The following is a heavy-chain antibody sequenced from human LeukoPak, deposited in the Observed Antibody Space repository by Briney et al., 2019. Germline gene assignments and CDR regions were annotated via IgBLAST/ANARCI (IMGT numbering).Heavy chain of an antibody. CDR3: AAGSGSFSPFNY. CDR1: GFTFSTYI. V-gene: IGHV3-23*01. J-gene: IGHJ4*02. Sequence: GGSLRLSCAASGFTFSTYIMRWVHQAPGKGLEWVSAISGSGGNTYYADSVKGRFTISRDNSKNTLFLQMNSLRAEDTALYFCAAGSGSFSPFNYWGQGTLVTVSS. CDR2: ISGSGGNT. D-gene: IGHD3-10*01.